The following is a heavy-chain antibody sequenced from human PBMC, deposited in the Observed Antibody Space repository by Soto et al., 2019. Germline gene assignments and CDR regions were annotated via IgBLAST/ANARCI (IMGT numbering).Heavy chain of an antibody. J-gene: IGHJ5*02. V-gene: IGHV1-18*01. Sequence: ASVKVSCKASGYTFTSYGISWVRQAPGQGLEWMGWISAYNGNTNYAQKLQGRVTMTTDTSTSTAYMELRSLRSDDTAVYYCARDDSYCSSTSCYDWFDPWGQGTLVTVSS. CDR2: ISAYNGNT. CDR3: ARDDSYCSSTSCYDWFDP. CDR1: GYTFTSYG. D-gene: IGHD2-2*01.